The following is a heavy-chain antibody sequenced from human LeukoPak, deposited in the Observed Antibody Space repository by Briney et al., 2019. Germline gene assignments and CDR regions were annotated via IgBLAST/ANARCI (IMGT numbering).Heavy chain of an antibody. CDR1: GGSISSYY. V-gene: IGHV4-4*07. CDR3: ARDGPPYYYDSSGYWLNWFDP. J-gene: IGHJ5*02. D-gene: IGHD3-22*01. CDR2: IYTSGST. Sequence: PSETLSLTCTVSGGSISSYYWSWIRQPAGKGLEWIGRIYTSGSTNYNPSLKSRVTMSVDTSKNQFSLKLSSVTAADTAVYYCARDGPPYYYDSSGYWLNWFDPWGQGTLVTVSS.